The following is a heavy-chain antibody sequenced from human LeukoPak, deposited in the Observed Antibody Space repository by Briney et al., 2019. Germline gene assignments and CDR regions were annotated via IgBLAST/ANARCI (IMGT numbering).Heavy chain of an antibody. V-gene: IGHV4-39*07. J-gene: IGHJ6*04. D-gene: IGHD3-10*01. Sequence: SETLSLTCTVSGVSIGGGSYFWGWIRQPPGKGLEWIGEINHSGSTNYNPSLKSRVTISVDTSKNQFSLKLSSVTAADTAVYYCARLWDYYGSGSYYNPKMDVWGKGTTVTISS. CDR1: GVSIGGGSYF. CDR2: INHSGST. CDR3: ARLWDYYGSGSYYNPKMDV.